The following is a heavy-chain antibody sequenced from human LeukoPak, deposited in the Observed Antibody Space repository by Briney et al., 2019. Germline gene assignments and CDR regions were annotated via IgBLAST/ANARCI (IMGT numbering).Heavy chain of an antibody. CDR1: GFTFSSYA. V-gene: IGHV3-30-3*01. D-gene: IGHD3-3*01. J-gene: IGHJ4*02. CDR3: ARVNYDFWSGYSLIGPFDY. CDR2: ISYDGSNK. Sequence: GGSLRLSCAASGFTFSSYAMSWVRQAPGKGLEWVAVISYDGSNKYYADSVKGRFTISRDNSKNTLYLQMNSLRAEDTAVYYCARVNYDFWSGYSLIGPFDYWGQGTLVTVSS.